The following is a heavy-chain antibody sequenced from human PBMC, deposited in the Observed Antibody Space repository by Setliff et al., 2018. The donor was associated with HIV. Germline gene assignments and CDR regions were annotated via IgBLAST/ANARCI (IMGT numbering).Heavy chain of an antibody. V-gene: IGHV1-3*01. CDR3: ARDKPRGAIQLLRGEFDY. CDR1: GYTFTNYA. J-gene: IGHJ4*02. D-gene: IGHD5-18*01. Sequence: ASVKVSCKASGYTFTNYAMHWARQAHGQRLEWMGWINAGNGHTKYSQKFQGRVSITRDTSATTAYMELSSLRSEDTAVYYCARDKPRGAIQLLRGEFDYWGQGTLVTVSS. CDR2: INAGNGHT.